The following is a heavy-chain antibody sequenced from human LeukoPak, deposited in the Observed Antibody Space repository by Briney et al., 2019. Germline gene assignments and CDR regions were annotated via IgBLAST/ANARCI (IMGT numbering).Heavy chain of an antibody. Sequence: SETLSLTCTVSGYSISSGYYWGWIRQPPGKGLEWIGSIYHSGSTYYNPSLKSRVTISVDTSKNQFSLKLHSMTAADTAVYYCARGAPLDGYFDYWGQGTLVTVSS. J-gene: IGHJ4*02. CDR1: GYSISSGYY. CDR3: ARGAPLDGYFDY. V-gene: IGHV4-38-2*02. CDR2: IYHSGST. D-gene: IGHD2-2*03.